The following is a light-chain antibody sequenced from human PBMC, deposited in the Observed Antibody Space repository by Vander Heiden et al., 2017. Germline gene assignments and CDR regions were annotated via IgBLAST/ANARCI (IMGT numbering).Light chain of an antibody. CDR2: GAS. J-gene: IGKJ1*01. V-gene: IGKV3-15*01. CDR1: QSVSSS. CDR3: QQYKNWPWT. Sequence: MTQSPDILSVSPGERATLSCRASQSVSSSLAWYQQKPGQSPGLLIYGASVRAAGAPDRFSGSGSGTEFTLTISSLQPEDCAVYYCQQYKNWPWTFGPGTTVEVK.